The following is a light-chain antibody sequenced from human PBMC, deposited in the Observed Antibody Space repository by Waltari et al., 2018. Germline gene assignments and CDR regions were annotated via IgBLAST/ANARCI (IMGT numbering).Light chain of an antibody. J-gene: IGLJ1*01. Sequence: QSVLTLPPSASGPPGQTVTISCSGSSSNIGSYPVNWYQQVSGAAPKLLIHINNQRPSGGPDRFSGSRSGTSASLVISGLQSEDEAEYYCASWDSGLNGYIFATGTKVTV. V-gene: IGLV1-44*01. CDR2: INN. CDR1: SSNIGSYP. CDR3: ASWDSGLNGYI.